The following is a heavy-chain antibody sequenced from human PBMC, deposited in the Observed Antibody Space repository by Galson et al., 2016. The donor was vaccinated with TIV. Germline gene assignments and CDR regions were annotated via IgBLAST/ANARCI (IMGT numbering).Heavy chain of an antibody. D-gene: IGHD3-9*01. J-gene: IGHJ6*04. CDR2: IRPSNGNT. Sequence: SVKVSCKASGYSFSTYGLNWVRQAPGQGPEWVGWIRPSNGNTNYARTFQGRFTLTTDTSTNTAYLEVTSLTSDDTAVYYCAKDPPRPMGWRYYHKCFDVWGKGTPVTVSS. CDR3: AKDPPRPMGWRYYHKCFDV. V-gene: IGHV1-18*01. CDR1: GYSFSTYG.